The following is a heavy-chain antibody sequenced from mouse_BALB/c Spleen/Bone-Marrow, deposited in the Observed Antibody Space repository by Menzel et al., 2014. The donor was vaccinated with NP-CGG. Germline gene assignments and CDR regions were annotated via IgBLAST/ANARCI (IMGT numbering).Heavy chain of an antibody. V-gene: IGHV14-1*02. J-gene: IGHJ2*01. Sequence: EVKLMESGAEFVRPGALVKLSCNASGFNIKDYYMHWVKQRPEQGLEWIGWIDPENGNTIYDPKFPGKASITADTSFNTAYLQLSSLTSEDTAVYYCTRWVYYGSSYFDYWGQGTPLTVSS. D-gene: IGHD1-1*01. CDR2: IDPENGNT. CDR1: GFNIKDYY. CDR3: TRWVYYGSSYFDY.